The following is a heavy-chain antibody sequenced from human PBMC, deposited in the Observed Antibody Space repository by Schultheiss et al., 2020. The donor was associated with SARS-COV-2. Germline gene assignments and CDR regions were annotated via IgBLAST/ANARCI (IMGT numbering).Heavy chain of an antibody. CDR2: IYHSGST. D-gene: IGHD3-22*01. Sequence: SQTLSLTCAVSGGSISSGGYSWSWIRQPPGKGLEWIGYIYHSGSTYYNPSLKSRVTISVDRSKNQFSLKLSSVTAADTAVYYCARSPNCYDSSGYYPEFYFDYCCQGTLVTVSS. V-gene: IGHV4-30-2*01. CDR1: GGSISSGGYS. CDR3: ARSPNCYDSSGYYPEFYFDY. J-gene: IGHJ4*02.